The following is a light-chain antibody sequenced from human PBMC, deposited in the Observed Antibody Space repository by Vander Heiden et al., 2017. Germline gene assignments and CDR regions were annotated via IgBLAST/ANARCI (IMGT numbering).Light chain of an antibody. J-gene: IGKJ5*01. CDR2: WAS. V-gene: IGKV4-1*01. CDR1: RSFLCSSNNENY. Sequence: DIVMTQSPDSLAVPLGERATNNCNSHRSFLCSSNNENYLAWYQQKSGQPPKLLIYWASTRESGVPDRFSGSGSGTDFTPTISSLQAEDVAVYYCQQYYSTPISFGQGTRLEIK. CDR3: QQYYSTPIS.